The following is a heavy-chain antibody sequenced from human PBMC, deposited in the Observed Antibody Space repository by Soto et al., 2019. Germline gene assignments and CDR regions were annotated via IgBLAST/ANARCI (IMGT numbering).Heavy chain of an antibody. D-gene: IGHD3-3*01. V-gene: IGHV3-23*01. J-gene: IGHJ4*02. Sequence: GGSLRLSCAASGFTFISYAMSWVRQAPGKGLEWVSAISGSGGSTYYADSVKGRFTISRDNSKNTLYLQMNSLRAEDTAVYYCAKGGGGLRFLEWLSGSIFDYWGQGTLVTVSS. CDR2: ISGSGGST. CDR3: AKGGGGLRFLEWLSGSIFDY. CDR1: GFTFISYA.